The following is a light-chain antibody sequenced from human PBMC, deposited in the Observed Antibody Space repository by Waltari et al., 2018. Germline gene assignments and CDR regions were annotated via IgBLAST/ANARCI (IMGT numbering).Light chain of an antibody. CDR1: QSISSTY. Sequence: ETVLTQSPVTLSLSPGDRATLSCRASQSISSTYLAWYQQKPGQPPRLLIFGASSRATGTPARFSGSGSGTDFTLTISRLEPEDFAVYYCQQYGTARAFGQGTKVEI. CDR3: QQYGTARA. V-gene: IGKV3-20*01. J-gene: IGKJ1*01. CDR2: GAS.